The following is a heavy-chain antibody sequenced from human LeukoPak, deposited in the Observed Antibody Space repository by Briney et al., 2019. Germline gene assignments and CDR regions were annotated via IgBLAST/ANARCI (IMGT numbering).Heavy chain of an antibody. J-gene: IGHJ4*02. CDR1: GYIFATYW. CDR3: ARLSSSWQFDY. Sequence: GESLKISCKGSGYIFATYWIGWVRQIPGKGLEWMGITSPTDSDTRYSPSFQGQVTISGDKTIGTAYLLWNSLKASDTAVYYCARLSSSWQFDYWGQGTLVTVSS. CDR2: TSPTDSDT. D-gene: IGHD6-19*01. V-gene: IGHV5-51*01.